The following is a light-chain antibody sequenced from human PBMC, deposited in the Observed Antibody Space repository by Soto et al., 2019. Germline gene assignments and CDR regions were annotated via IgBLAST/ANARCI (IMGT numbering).Light chain of an antibody. CDR2: GVS. V-gene: IGKV3-20*01. CDR1: QSVSSNC. J-gene: IGKJ1*01. Sequence: EIVLTQSPGTLSLSPGDGATLSCRASQSVSSNCIAWYQQKPGQAPRLLIYGVSSRATGIPDRFSGSGSGTDFTLTVSRLEPEDFAVYYCQQYGSSPRTFGQGTKVDIK. CDR3: QQYGSSPRT.